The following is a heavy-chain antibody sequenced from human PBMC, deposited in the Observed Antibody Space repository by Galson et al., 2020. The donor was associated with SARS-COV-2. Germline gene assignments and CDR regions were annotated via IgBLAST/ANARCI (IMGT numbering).Heavy chain of an antibody. J-gene: IGHJ4*02. CDR3: AREMDSYGYDFVEYYFDY. CDR2: IWYDGSNK. V-gene: IGHV3-33*01. Sequence: QLGESLKIYCAASGFTFSSYGMHWVRQAPGKGLEWVAVIWYDGSNKYYADSVKGRFTISRDNSKNTLYLQMNSLRAEDTAVYYCAREMDSYGYDFVEYYFDYWGQGTLVTVSS. D-gene: IGHD5-18*01. CDR1: GFTFSSYG.